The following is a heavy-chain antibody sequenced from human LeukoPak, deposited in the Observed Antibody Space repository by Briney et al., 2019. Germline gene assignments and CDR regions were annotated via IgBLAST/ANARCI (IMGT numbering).Heavy chain of an antibody. V-gene: IGHV5-51*01. D-gene: IGHD3-10*01. CDR1: GYSFTSYW. CDR2: IYAGDSDT. Sequence: GESLKISCKGSGYSFTSYWFGWVRQMPGKGLEWMGIIYAGDSDTRYSPSFQGQVTISADKSISTAYLQWSSLMASDIAMYYCARHYYYGSGSYTDIWGQGTMVTVSS. CDR3: ARHYYYGSGSYTDI. J-gene: IGHJ3*02.